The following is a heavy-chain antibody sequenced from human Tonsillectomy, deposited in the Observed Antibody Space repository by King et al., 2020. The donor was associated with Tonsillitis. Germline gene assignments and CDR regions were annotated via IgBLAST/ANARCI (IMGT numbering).Heavy chain of an antibody. CDR3: AREGPTYSSSPYGTDD. J-gene: IGHJ6*02. CDR2: INPSGGIT. D-gene: IGHD6-6*01. CDR1: GYTFTSYY. V-gene: IGHV1-46*01. Sequence: VQLVESGAEVKKPGASVTVSCKASGYTFTSYYMHWVRQAPGQGLEWMGIINPSGGITSYAQKFQGRVTMTRDTSTSTVSMELSSLRYEDTAVYYCAREGPTYSSSPYGTDDWGQGTTVTVSS.